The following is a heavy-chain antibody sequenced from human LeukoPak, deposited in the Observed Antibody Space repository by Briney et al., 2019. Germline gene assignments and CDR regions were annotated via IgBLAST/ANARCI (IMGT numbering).Heavy chain of an antibody. J-gene: IGHJ4*02. D-gene: IGHD3-22*01. Sequence: GGSLRLSCAASGFTFDDYAMHRVRQAPGKGLEWVSGISWNSGRIGYADSVKGRFTISRDNAKNSLYLQMNSLKAEDTALYYCAKDRHYDSSGYADYWGQGTLVTVSS. CDR1: GFTFDDYA. CDR2: ISWNSGRI. V-gene: IGHV3-9*01. CDR3: AKDRHYDSSGYADY.